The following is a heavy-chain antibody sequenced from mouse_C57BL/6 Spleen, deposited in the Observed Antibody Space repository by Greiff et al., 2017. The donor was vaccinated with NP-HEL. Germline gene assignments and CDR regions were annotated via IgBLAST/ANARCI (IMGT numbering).Heavy chain of an antibody. J-gene: IGHJ2*01. Sequence: EVNVVESGGGLVKPGGSLKLSCAASGFTFSDYGMHWVRQAPEKGLEWVAYISSGSSTIYYADTVKGRFTISRDNAKNTLFLQMTSLRSEDTAMYYCARAKLGLFDYWGQGTTLTVSS. CDR2: ISSGSSTI. V-gene: IGHV5-17*01. CDR1: GFTFSDYG. CDR3: ARAKLGLFDY. D-gene: IGHD4-1*01.